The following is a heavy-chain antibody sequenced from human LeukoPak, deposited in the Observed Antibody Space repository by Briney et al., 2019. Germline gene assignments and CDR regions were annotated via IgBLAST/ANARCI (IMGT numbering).Heavy chain of an antibody. CDR2: IIPIFGTA. D-gene: IGHD3-10*01. CDR3: ARAGYYGSGSYSPIEY. J-gene: IGHJ4*02. CDR1: GYTFTSYG. V-gene: IGHV1-69*13. Sequence: SVKVSCKASGYTFTSYGISWVRQAPGQGLEWMGGIIPIFGTANYAQKFQGRVTITADESTSTAYMELSSLRSEDTAVYYCARAGYYGSGSYSPIEYWGQGTLVTVSS.